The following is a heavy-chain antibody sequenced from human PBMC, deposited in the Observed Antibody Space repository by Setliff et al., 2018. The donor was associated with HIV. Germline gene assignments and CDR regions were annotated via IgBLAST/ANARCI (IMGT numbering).Heavy chain of an antibody. CDR2: FDPEDGDT. V-gene: IGHV1-24*01. CDR1: GYTLSELT. Sequence: ASVKVSCKVSGYTLSELTVHWVRQAPGKGLEWMGRFDPEDGDTLYAQRLQGRVTMTEDSSTDTAYMELSSLTSDDTAVYYCATAKEHWLSEGGFDYWGQGTLVTVSS. D-gene: IGHD6-19*01. CDR3: ATAKEHWLSEGGFDY. J-gene: IGHJ4*02.